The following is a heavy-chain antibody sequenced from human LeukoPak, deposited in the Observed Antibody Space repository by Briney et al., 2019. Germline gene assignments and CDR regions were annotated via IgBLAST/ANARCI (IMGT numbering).Heavy chain of an antibody. CDR3: ARVRGSYIVARLEY. CDR2: MNPNSGNT. D-gene: IGHD6-6*01. J-gene: IGHJ4*02. Sequence: ASAKVSCKASGYTCTSHDINWVRQASGQWLEWMGWMNPNSGNTGYAQKFQGRVTMTRNTSISTAYMELSSLRSEDTAVYYCARVRGSYIVARLEYWGQGTLVTVSS. V-gene: IGHV1-8*01. CDR1: GYTCTSHD.